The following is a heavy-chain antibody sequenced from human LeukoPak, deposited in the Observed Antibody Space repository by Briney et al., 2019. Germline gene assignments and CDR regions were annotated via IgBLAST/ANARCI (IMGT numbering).Heavy chain of an antibody. CDR3: TRDQTPYY. J-gene: IGHJ4*02. CDR2: ISSEAYGGTP. CDR1: GFSFNTYS. Sequence: GGSLRLSCAASGFSFNTYSMTWVRQAPGKGLEWVGFISSEAYGGTPEYAASVKGRFTISRDDSKSIAYLQMNSLKTEDTAVYYCTRDQTPYYWGQGTLVTVSS. V-gene: IGHV3-49*04.